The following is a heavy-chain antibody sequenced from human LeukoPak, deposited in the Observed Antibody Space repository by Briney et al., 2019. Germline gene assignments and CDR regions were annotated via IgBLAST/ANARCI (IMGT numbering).Heavy chain of an antibody. CDR2: IKQDGSEN. CDR1: GFTFRTYW. CDR3: ARDRRLDYYYYMDV. V-gene: IGHV3-7*01. Sequence: GGSLRLSCAASGFTFRTYWMSWVRQAPGKGLEWVANIKQDGSENYSVDSVKGRFTISRENAKNSLYLQMNSLRAEDTAVYYCARDRRLDYYYYMDVWGKGTTVAVSS. J-gene: IGHJ6*03.